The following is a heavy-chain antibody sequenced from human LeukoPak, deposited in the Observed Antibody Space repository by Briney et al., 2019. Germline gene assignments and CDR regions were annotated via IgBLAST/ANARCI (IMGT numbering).Heavy chain of an antibody. D-gene: IGHD3-10*02. CDR1: GYTFTRYG. CDR3: ATSPPSVRGRDY. J-gene: IGHJ4*02. CDR2: ISAYNGNT. V-gene: IGHV1-18*04. Sequence: ASVKVSRKASGYTFTRYGIRWLRPPAAQGLDWMGWISAYNGNTYYAQKLQGRVTMTTDTSTSTAYMELRSLRSDDTAVYYCATSPPSVRGRDYWGQGTLVTVSS.